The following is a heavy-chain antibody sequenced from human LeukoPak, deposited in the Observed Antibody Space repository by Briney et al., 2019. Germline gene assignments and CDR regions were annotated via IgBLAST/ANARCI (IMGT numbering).Heavy chain of an antibody. V-gene: IGHV3-64*01. J-gene: IGHJ4*02. CDR1: GFSISSYA. D-gene: IGHD5-18*01. CDR3: ARDFSYGSGFDY. CDR2: ISNGGSI. Sequence: PGGSLRLSCAASGFSISSYALHWVRQAPGKGLQYVSGISNGGSIDYANSVKGRFTISRDNSKNTLYLQMGSLRPEDVAVYYCARDFSYGSGFDYWGQGILVTVSS.